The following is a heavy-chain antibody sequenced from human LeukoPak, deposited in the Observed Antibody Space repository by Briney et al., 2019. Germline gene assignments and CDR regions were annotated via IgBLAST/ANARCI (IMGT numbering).Heavy chain of an antibody. CDR1: GGSISGSSYY. CDR3: ANTFGDYVRY. Sequence: SETLSLTCTVSGGSISGSSYYWGWIRQPPGKGLEWIGSIYYSGSTYYNPSLKSRVTISVDTSENQFSLKLSSVTAADTAMYYCANTFGDYVRYWGQGTLVTVSS. V-gene: IGHV4-39*01. D-gene: IGHD3-10*01. CDR2: IYYSGST. J-gene: IGHJ4*02.